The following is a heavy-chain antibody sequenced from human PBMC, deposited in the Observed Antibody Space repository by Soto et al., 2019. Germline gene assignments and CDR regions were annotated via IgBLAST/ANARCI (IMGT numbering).Heavy chain of an antibody. J-gene: IGHJ4*02. CDR1: GFTFSAYW. CDR3: TRDIGGKGAY. V-gene: IGHV3-74*01. D-gene: IGHD3-10*01. CDR2: IDEYGSTI. Sequence: PGGSLRLSCAVSGFTFSAYWMHWVRQVPGKGLLWVSRIDEYGSTINYADSVRGRFTISRDNARNTLYLEMNSLRAEDTALYYCTRDIGGKGAYWGPGTLVTVSS.